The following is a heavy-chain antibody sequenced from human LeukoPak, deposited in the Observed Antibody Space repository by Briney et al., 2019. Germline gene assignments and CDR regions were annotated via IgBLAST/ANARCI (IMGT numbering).Heavy chain of an antibody. CDR2: ISSSSSYI. CDR1: GFTFSSYS. CDR3: ARVGLRSGWYSDY. Sequence: GGSLRLSCAASGFTFSSYSMNWVRQAPGKGLEWVSSISSSSSYIYYADSVKGRFTISRDNAKNSLYLQMNSLRAEDTAVYYCARVGLRSGWYSDYWGQGTLVTVSS. J-gene: IGHJ4*02. V-gene: IGHV3-21*01. D-gene: IGHD6-19*01.